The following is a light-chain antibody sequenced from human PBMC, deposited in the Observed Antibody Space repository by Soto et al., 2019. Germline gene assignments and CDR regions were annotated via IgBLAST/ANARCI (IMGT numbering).Light chain of an antibody. V-gene: IGKV3-15*01. CDR3: QQYYSGPTWT. CDR2: GVS. J-gene: IGKJ1*01. CDR1: QSVSTN. Sequence: EIVMTQSPATLSVSPGETATLSCRASQSVSTNLAWYQQKPGQAPRLLIFGVSARATVVPARFSGSGSGTDFTLTISSLQAEDVAVYYCQQYYSGPTWTFGQGTKVDIK.